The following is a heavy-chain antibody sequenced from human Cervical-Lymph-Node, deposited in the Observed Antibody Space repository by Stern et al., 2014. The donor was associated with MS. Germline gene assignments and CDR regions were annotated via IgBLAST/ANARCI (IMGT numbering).Heavy chain of an antibody. D-gene: IGHD6-13*01. Sequence: QVQLVQSGAEVKKPGSSVTVSCKASGGTFSKYPSSWVRQAPGQGLEWMGGIFPVFETPTYSQELRGRVTITADVSTSTVYMELSSLRSDDTAVYYCARSSETSDRWYSLGYDLWGQGTLVTVSS. CDR3: ARSSETSDRWYSLGYDL. CDR2: IFPVFETP. V-gene: IGHV1-69*12. J-gene: IGHJ5*02. CDR1: GGTFSKYP.